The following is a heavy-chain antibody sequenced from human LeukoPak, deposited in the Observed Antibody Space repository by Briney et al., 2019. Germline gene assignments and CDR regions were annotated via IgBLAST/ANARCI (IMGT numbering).Heavy chain of an antibody. CDR1: GFSFSTHS. Sequence: GGSLRLSCAASGFSFSTHSMNWVRQAPGKGLEWVASISSSSFYIFYADPVKGRFTISRDNAKNSLFLQMNSLRAEDTAVYYCARDQWLVRDHYMDVWGKGTTVIVSS. D-gene: IGHD6-19*01. J-gene: IGHJ6*03. CDR2: ISSSSFYI. V-gene: IGHV3-21*06. CDR3: ARDQWLVRDHYMDV.